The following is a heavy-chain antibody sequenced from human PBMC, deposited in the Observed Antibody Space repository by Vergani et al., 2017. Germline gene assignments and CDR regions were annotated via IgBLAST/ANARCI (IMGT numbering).Heavy chain of an antibody. Sequence: QVQLQESGPGLVKPSETLSLTCTVSGYSISSGYYWGWIRQPPGKGLEWMGSIYHSGSTYYNPSRNSRVTISVDTPKNQFSLKLSSVTAADTAVYYCARDWGEMATIFFDYWGQGTLVTVSS. J-gene: IGHJ4*02. CDR1: GYSISSGYY. D-gene: IGHD5-24*01. V-gene: IGHV4-38-2*02. CDR3: ARDWGEMATIFFDY. CDR2: IYHSGST.